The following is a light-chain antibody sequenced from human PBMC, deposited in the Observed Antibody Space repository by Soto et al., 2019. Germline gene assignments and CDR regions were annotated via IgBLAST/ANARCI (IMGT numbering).Light chain of an antibody. CDR1: QGIRNY. CDR3: QKYRSAPFT. V-gene: IGKV1-27*01. J-gene: IGKJ3*01. CDR2: SAS. Sequence: DIQMTQSPTSLSASVGDRVTITCRASQGIRNYLAWYQQKPGKVPQLLIYSASTLQSGVPARFSGSGSGTDFTLTISSLQPEDVATYYCQKYRSAPFTFGPGTKVDIK.